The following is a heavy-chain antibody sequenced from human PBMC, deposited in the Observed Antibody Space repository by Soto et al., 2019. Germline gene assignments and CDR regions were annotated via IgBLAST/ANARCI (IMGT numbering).Heavy chain of an antibody. V-gene: IGHV4-39*01. CDR1: SSYC. CDR2: IYYSGST. J-gene: IGHJ3*02. Sequence: SSYCWTWFHQPTGKGLEWIGSIYYSGSTYYNPSLKSRVTISVDTSKNQFSLKLSSVTAADTAVYYCARQEFPDPYCGGDCYTIWAFDIWGQGTMVTVSS. CDR3: ARQEFPDPYCGGDCYTIWAFDI. D-gene: IGHD2-21*01.